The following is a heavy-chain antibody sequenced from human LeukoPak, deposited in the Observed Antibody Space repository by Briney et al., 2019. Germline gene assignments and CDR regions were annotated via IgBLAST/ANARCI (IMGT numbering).Heavy chain of an antibody. CDR3: ARGDIAVVPAAIRGYYYYYMDV. CDR1: GFTFSSYW. Sequence: PGGSLRLSCAASGFTFSSYWMHWVRQAPGKGLVWVSRINSDGSSTSYADSVKGRFTISRDNAKNTLYLQMNSLRAEDTAVYYCARGDIAVVPAAIRGYYYYYMDVWGKGTTVTVSS. CDR2: INSDGSST. D-gene: IGHD2-2*02. J-gene: IGHJ6*03. V-gene: IGHV3-74*01.